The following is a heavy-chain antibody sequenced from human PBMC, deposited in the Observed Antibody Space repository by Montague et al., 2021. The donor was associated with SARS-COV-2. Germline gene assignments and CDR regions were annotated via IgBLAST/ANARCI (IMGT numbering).Heavy chain of an antibody. Sequence: SLRLSCAASGFTFDDYAMHWVRQAPGKGLEWVSGISWNSGSTGYADSVKGRFTISRDNAKNSLYLQMNRLRAEDTALYYCAKDIDGHSSTFDYWGQGTLVTVSS. CDR3: AKDIDGHSSTFDY. V-gene: IGHV3-9*01. CDR2: ISWNSGST. D-gene: IGHD6-13*01. CDR1: GFTFDDYA. J-gene: IGHJ4*02.